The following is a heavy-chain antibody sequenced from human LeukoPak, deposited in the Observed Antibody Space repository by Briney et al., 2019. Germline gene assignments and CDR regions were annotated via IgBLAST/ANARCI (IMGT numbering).Heavy chain of an antibody. Sequence: MGIINPSGGSTSYAQKFQGRVTMTRDTSTSTVYMELSSLRSEDTAVYYCARARGRFGDFDYWGQGTLVTVSS. D-gene: IGHD3-3*01. CDR2: INPSGGST. J-gene: IGHJ4*02. V-gene: IGHV1-46*01. CDR3: ARARGRFGDFDY.